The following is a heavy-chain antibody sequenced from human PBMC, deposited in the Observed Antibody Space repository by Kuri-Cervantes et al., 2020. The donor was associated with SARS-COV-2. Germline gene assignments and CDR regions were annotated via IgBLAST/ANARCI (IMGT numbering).Heavy chain of an antibody. J-gene: IGHJ4*02. CDR3: ASRNAAMVFSSDY. CDR2: INGGGDDT. D-gene: IGHD5-18*01. CDR1: GFTFTNYA. Sequence: GSLRLSCAASGFTFTNYAMTWVRQAPGKGLEWVSSINGGGDDTFYAGFVKGRFTISRDNFENTVYLRMNSLRAEDTAVYYCASRNAAMVFSSDYWGQGTLVTVSS. V-gene: IGHV3-23*01.